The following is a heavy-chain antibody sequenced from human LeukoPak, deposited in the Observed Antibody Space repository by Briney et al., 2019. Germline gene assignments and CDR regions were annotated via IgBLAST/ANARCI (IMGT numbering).Heavy chain of an antibody. Sequence: SETLSLTCTVSGGSISSYYWSWIRQPPGKGLEWIGYIYYSGSTNYNPSLKSRVTISVDTSKNQVSLKLTSVTAADTGVYFCARAYDILTGYYSWFDYWGQGTLVTVSS. CDR1: GGSISSYY. D-gene: IGHD3-9*01. V-gene: IGHV4-59*01. CDR2: IYYSGST. CDR3: ARAYDILTGYYSWFDY. J-gene: IGHJ4*02.